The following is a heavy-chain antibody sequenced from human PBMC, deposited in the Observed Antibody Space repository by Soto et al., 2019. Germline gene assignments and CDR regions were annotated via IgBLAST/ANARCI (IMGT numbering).Heavy chain of an antibody. CDR1: GFTFSSYS. V-gene: IGHV3-21*01. Sequence: EVQLVESGGGLVKPGGSLRLSCAASGFTFSSYSMNWVRQSPGKGLEWVSSISSSSSYIYYADSVKGRFTISRDNAKNSLYLQMNSLRAEDTAVYYCARVQRFGELPPNWFDPWGQGTLVTVSS. CDR3: ARVQRFGELPPNWFDP. D-gene: IGHD3-10*01. CDR2: ISSSSSYI. J-gene: IGHJ5*02.